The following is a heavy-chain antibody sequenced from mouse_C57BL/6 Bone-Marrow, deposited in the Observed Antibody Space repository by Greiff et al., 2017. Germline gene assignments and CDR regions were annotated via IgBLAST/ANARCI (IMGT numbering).Heavy chain of an antibody. CDR1: GFSLTSYG. Sequence: VHLVESGPGLVAPSQSLSITCTVSGFSLTSYGVSWVRQPPGNGLEWLGVIWGDGGTNYYSALLSRLSISKDNSKSQVFLKLNSLQTDDTAKYDCAKPGLLLRKGAYGGQGTRGTVSA. CDR2: IWGDGGT. D-gene: IGHD1-1*01. J-gene: IGHJ3*01. V-gene: IGHV2-3*01. CDR3: AKPGLLLRKGAY.